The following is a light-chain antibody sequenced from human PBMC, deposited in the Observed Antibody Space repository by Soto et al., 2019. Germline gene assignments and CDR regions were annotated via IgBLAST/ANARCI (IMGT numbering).Light chain of an antibody. Sequence: DIQMTQSPSSLSASVGDRVTITCQASQGITNSLNWYQVKLGSAPKLLIYDASNLETGVPSRFTGSGSGTDFTFTIISLQPEDVGTYYCQQYGNLPFTFGPGTKVAIK. CDR1: QGITNS. CDR3: QQYGNLPFT. V-gene: IGKV1-33*01. J-gene: IGKJ3*01. CDR2: DAS.